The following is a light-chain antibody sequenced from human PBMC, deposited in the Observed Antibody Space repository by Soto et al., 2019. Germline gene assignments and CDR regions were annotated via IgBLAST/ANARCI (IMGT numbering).Light chain of an antibody. Sequence: VLTQPPSASGTPGQRVTISCSGSSSNLGNNYLYWYQQLPGTAPKLLIYRNNQRPSGVPDRFSGSKSGTSASLAISGLRSEDEGDYYCAAWNHLHDYVVGNGTKVTVL. CDR2: RNN. CDR3: AAWNHLHDYV. CDR1: SSNLGNNY. V-gene: IGLV1-47*01. J-gene: IGLJ1*01.